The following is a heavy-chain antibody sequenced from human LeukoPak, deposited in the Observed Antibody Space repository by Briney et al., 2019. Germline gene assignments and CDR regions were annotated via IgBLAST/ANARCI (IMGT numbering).Heavy chain of an antibody. Sequence: GGSLRLSCSASGFTFSTYAIHWVRQAPGKGLEYVSAISSKGDSTYYADSVKGRFTISRDNSKNTLYLQMSSLTAEDTAVYYCVKARAESTFDCWGQGTLVTVSS. CDR1: GFTFSTYA. J-gene: IGHJ4*02. CDR2: ISSKGDST. D-gene: IGHD3-16*01. V-gene: IGHV3-64D*09. CDR3: VKARAESTFDC.